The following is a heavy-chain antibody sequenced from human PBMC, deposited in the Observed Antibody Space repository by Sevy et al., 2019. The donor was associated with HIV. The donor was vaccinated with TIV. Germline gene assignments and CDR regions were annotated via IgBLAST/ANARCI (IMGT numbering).Heavy chain of an antibody. J-gene: IGHJ4*02. CDR3: ARDSLLNYGSGSYYVY. CDR1: GFTLSSYW. CDR2: IKEGGSEK. V-gene: IGHV3-7*03. Sequence: GGSLRLSCAASGFTLSSYWMNWVRQAPGKGLEWVANIKEGGSEKYYVDSVKGRFTLSRDNAKNSLSLQMNSLRAEDTAVYYCARDSLLNYGSGSYYVYWGQGTLVTVSS. D-gene: IGHD3-10*01.